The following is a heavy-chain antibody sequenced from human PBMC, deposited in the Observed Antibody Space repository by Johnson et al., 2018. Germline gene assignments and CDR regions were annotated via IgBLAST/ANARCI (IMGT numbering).Heavy chain of an antibody. CDR3: ARARGFPGIEMGTIREDYYYYGMDV. V-gene: IGHV1-69*12. CDR1: GGTFSSYA. CDR2: IIPIFGTA. J-gene: IGHJ6*02. Sequence: QVQLVQSGAEVKKPGSSVKVSCKASGGTFSSYAISWVRQAPGQGLEWMGGIIPIFGTANYAQKFQGRVTITADESTSTAYMGLSSLRSEDTAVYYCARARGFPGIEMGTIREDYYYYGMDVWGQGTTVTVSS. D-gene: IGHD5-24*01.